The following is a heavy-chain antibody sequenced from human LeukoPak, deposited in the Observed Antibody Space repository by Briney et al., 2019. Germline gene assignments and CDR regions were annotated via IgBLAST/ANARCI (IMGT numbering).Heavy chain of an antibody. CDR1: GFTFSSYW. Sequence: PGGSLRLSCAASGFTFSSYWMSWVRQAPGKGLEWVAVISYDGSNKYYADSVKGRFTISRDNSKNTLYLQMNSLRAEDTAVYYCAKANYYDSSGAPPVANWFDPWGQGTLVTVSS. CDR2: ISYDGSNK. CDR3: AKANYYDSSGAPPVANWFDP. V-gene: IGHV3-30*18. D-gene: IGHD3-22*01. J-gene: IGHJ5*02.